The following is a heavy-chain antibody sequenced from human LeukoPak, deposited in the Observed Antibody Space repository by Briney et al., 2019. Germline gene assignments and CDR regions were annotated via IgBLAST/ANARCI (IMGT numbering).Heavy chain of an antibody. CDR3: ARDLPICSGGSCYTGPFDY. D-gene: IGHD2-15*01. V-gene: IGHV3-53*01. J-gene: IGHJ4*02. CDR2: IYSGGST. CDR1: GFTVSSNY. Sequence: PGGSLRLSCAASGFTVSSNYMSWVRQAPGKALEWVSVIYSGGSTYYAGSVKGRFTIYRDNSKNTLYLQMNSLRAEDTAVYYCARDLPICSGGSCYTGPFDYWGQGTLVTVSS.